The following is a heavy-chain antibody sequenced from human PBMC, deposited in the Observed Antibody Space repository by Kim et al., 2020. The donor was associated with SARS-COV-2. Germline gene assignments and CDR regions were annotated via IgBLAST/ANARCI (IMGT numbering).Heavy chain of an antibody. Sequence: ASVKVSCKASGYTFTSYGISWVRQAPGQGLEWMGWISAYNGNTNYAQKLQGRVTMTTDTSTSTAYMELRSLRSDDTAVYYCARNGGDIVVVVAANADWFDPWGQGTLVTVSS. CDR1: GYTFTSYG. D-gene: IGHD2-15*01. V-gene: IGHV1-18*01. CDR2: ISAYNGNT. CDR3: ARNGGDIVVVVAANADWFDP. J-gene: IGHJ5*02.